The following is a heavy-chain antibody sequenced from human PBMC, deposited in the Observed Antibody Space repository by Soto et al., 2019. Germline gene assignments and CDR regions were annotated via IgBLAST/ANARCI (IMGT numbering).Heavy chain of an antibody. CDR3: AREAYGKLSAFDI. CDR1: GYTFTSYA. CDR2: INAGNGNT. Sequence: ASVKVSCKACGYTFTSYAMHWVRQAPGQRLEWMGWINAGNGNTKYSQKFQGRVTITRDTSASTAYMELSSLRSGDTAVYYCAREAYGKLSAFDIWGQGTIVTVSS. J-gene: IGHJ3*02. V-gene: IGHV1-3*01. D-gene: IGHD4-17*01.